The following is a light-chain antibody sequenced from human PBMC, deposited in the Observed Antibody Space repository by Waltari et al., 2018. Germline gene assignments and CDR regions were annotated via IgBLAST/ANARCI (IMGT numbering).Light chain of an antibody. CDR3: QQTYTAST. CDR1: QTISSY. CDR2: AAT. J-gene: IGKJ3*01. V-gene: IGKV1-39*01. Sequence: DIQLTQSPSSLSASVGARVTITCRTDQTISSYLSWYQQKPGRAPQLLIYAATSWHVGVPSRFSGSGSVTDFTLTISSLQPEDFATYYCQQTYTASTFGPGTKVDVK.